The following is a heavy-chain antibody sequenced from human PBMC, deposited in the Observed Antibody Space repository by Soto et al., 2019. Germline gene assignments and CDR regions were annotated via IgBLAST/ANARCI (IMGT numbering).Heavy chain of an antibody. D-gene: IGHD3-16*01. CDR2: MSAHSGHT. CDR3: GRASQYLAQEDYMQFYAMDV. CDR1: GYNFTRFG. Sequence: QVQLVQSGAEVKKPGASVKVSCKASGYNFTRFGISWLRQAPGHGLEWMGWMSAHSGHTRQVQKFQGRVTMTTDASMSTAYMDLRSLTSDDTALYYCGRASQYLAQEDYMQFYAMDVWGQGTTVTVSS. J-gene: IGHJ6*02. V-gene: IGHV1-18*01.